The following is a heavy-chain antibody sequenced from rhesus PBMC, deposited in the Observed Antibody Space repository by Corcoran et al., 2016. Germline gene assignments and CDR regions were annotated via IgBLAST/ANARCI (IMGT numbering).Heavy chain of an antibody. D-gene: IGHD6-25*01. CDR2: IAGSGGRT. CDR3: ARGGFPRRQRPYFDY. CDR1: GGSINSNY. V-gene: IGHV4-173*01. Sequence: QLQLQESGPGLVKLSEILSLPCACYGGSINSNYRRWIRQPPGKGPVWIGRIAGSGGRTAHNPALKWRVTMSTDTSKDQFSLKRSAVTAADTAVYYGARGGFPRRQRPYFDYWGQGVLVTVSS. J-gene: IGHJ4*01.